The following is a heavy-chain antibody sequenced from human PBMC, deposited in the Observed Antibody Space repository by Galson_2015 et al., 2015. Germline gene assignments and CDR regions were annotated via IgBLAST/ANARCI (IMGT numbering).Heavy chain of an antibody. D-gene: IGHD6-19*01. Sequence: SLRLSCAASGFTFSSYSMNWVRQAPGKGLEWVSYISSSSSTIYYADSVKGRFTISRDNAKNSLYLQMDSLRAEDTAVYYCANSPFPGIAVAGPRFEAFDIWGQGTMVTVSS. J-gene: IGHJ3*02. CDR1: GFTFSSYS. CDR3: ANSPFPGIAVAGPRFEAFDI. V-gene: IGHV3-48*01. CDR2: ISSSSSTI.